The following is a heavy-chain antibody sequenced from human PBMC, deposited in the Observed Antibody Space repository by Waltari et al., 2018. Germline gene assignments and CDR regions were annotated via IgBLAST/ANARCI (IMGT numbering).Heavy chain of an antibody. CDR3: AKDYDFWSGPRGMDV. J-gene: IGHJ6*02. Sequence: EVQLLESGGGLVQPGGSLRLSCAASGFTFSSYAMSWVRQAPGKGLEWVSAISGSGGSTEYAASGKGRFTISRDNSKNTLYLQRNSLRAEDTAVYYCAKDYDFWSGPRGMDVWGQGTTVTVSS. V-gene: IGHV3-23*01. CDR2: ISGSGGST. CDR1: GFTFSSYA. D-gene: IGHD3-3*01.